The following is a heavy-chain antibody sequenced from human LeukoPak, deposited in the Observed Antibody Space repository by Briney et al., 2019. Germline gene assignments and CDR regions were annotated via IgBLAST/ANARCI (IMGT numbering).Heavy chain of an antibody. D-gene: IGHD2-2*02. V-gene: IGHV4-39*07. CDR3: AVTLGYCSSTSCHNNWFDP. Sequence: SETLSLTCTVSGGSISSGSYYWSWIRQPPGKGLEWIGEINHSGSTNYNPSLKSRVTISVDTSKNQFSLKLSSVTAADTAVYYCAVTLGYCSSTSCHNNWFDPWGQGTLVTVSS. J-gene: IGHJ5*02. CDR1: GGSISSGSYY. CDR2: INHSGST.